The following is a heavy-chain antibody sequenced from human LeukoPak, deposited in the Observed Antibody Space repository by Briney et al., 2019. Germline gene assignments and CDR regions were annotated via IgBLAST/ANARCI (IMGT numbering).Heavy chain of an antibody. D-gene: IGHD3-3*01. CDR2: ISSSGSTI. Sequence: PGGSLRLSCAASGFTFSSYEMNWVRQAPGKGLEWVSYISSSGSTIYYADSVKGRFTISRDNAKNSLYLQMNSLRAEDTAVYYCARVRFLEWTRHPYYMDVWGKGTTVTVSS. J-gene: IGHJ6*03. CDR1: GFTFSSYE. V-gene: IGHV3-48*03. CDR3: ARVRFLEWTRHPYYMDV.